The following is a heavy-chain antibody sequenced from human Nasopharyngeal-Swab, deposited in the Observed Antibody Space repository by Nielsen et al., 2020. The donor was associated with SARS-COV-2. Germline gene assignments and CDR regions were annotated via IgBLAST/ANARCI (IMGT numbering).Heavy chain of an antibody. CDR3: ARDLGGGYCTTTNCPGS. J-gene: IGHJ1*01. V-gene: IGHV3-53*01. CDR2: TETGGTT. CDR1: GFTFSSHA. Sequence: GESLKISCAASGFTFSSHAMTWVRQAPGKGLEWVSVTETGGTTHYAASVKDRFCISRDSSTNTQYLQMNNVRAEDTTVYYCARDLGGGYCTTTNCPGSWGQGTLVTVSS. D-gene: IGHD2-2*01.